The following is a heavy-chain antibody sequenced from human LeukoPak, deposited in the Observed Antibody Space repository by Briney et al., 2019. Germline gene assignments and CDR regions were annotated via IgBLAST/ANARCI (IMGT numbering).Heavy chain of an antibody. D-gene: IGHD3-22*01. CDR3: ARPSNYYDSSGYFPDAFDI. CDR2: IYPSGST. Sequence: SETLSLTCSVSGSSINSAYYWGWIRQPPGKGLEWIGTIYPSGSTSYNPSLKSRVTISVDTSKNQFSLKLSSVTAADTAVYYCARPSNYYDSSGYFPDAFDIWGQGTMVTVSS. V-gene: IGHV4-38-2*02. J-gene: IGHJ3*02. CDR1: GSSINSAYY.